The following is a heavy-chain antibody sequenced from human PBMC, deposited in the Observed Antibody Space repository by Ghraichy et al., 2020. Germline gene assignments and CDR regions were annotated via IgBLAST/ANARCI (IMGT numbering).Heavy chain of an antibody. J-gene: IGHJ4*02. D-gene: IGHD3/OR15-3a*01. CDR2: ISASGGYV. CDR3: ARDRTVRPDRVESPDH. CDR1: GYTLRISR. V-gene: IGHV3-21*06. Sequence: GGSLRLSCAASGYTLRISRLQWVCQAPGKGLGWVAAISASGGYVSYADSVKGRFTISRDNDKNFLFLEMNGLRTEDSAVYFCARDRTVRPDRVESPDHWGQGTLVTVSS.